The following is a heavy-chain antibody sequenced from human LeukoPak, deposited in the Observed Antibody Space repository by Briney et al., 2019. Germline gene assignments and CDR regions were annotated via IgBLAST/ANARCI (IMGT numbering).Heavy chain of an antibody. CDR1: GYTFTSYG. V-gene: IGHV1-18*01. CDR2: ISAYNGNT. D-gene: IGHD1-26*01. Sequence: ASVKVSCKASGYTFTSYGISWVRQAPGQGLEWMGWISAYNGNTNYAQKLQGRVTMTSDTSTSTAYMQLRSLRSDDTAVYYWARGGEIVGATTWSDYWGQGTLVTVSS. J-gene: IGHJ4*02. CDR3: ARGGEIVGATTWSDY.